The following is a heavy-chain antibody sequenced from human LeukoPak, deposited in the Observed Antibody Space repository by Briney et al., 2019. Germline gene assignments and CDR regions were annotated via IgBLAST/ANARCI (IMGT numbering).Heavy chain of an antibody. D-gene: IGHD6-19*01. CDR1: GYTFTGYY. CDR3: AKVIEGAVASDY. V-gene: IGHV1-2*02. CDR2: INPNSGGT. Sequence: EASVKVSCKASGYTFTGYYMHWVRQAPGQGLEWMGWINPNSGGTNYAQKFQGRITMTRDTSISTAYMELSRLRSDDTAVYYCAKVIEGAVASDYWGRGALVIVSS. J-gene: IGHJ4*02.